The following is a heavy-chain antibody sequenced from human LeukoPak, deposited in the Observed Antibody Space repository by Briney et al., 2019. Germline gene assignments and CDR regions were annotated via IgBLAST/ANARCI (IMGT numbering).Heavy chain of an antibody. V-gene: IGHV4-38-2*02. CDR1: GFSISSDYY. J-gene: IGHJ4*02. D-gene: IGHD2/OR15-2a*01. Sequence: SETLSLTCTVSGFSISSDYYWGWIRQTPGKGLEWLGSTYHRGSTYYNPSLKSRVTISIDTSKNQFSLKLSSVTAADTAVFYCARARYYKSTAYHDYFDSWGQGTLVTVS. CDR2: TYHRGST. CDR3: ARARYYKSTAYHDYFDS.